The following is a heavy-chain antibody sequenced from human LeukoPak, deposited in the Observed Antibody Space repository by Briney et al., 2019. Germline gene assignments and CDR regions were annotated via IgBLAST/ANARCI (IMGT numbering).Heavy chain of an antibody. CDR1: GGSISSYY. CDR2: IYYSGST. CDR3: ARGRYGDRFDY. J-gene: IGHJ4*02. D-gene: IGHD4-17*01. Sequence: TSETLSLTCTVSGGSISSYYWSWIRQPPGKGLEWIGYIYYSGSTNYNPSLKSRVTISVDTSKSQFSLKLSSVTAADTAVYYCARGRYGDRFDYWGQGTLVTVSS. V-gene: IGHV4-59*01.